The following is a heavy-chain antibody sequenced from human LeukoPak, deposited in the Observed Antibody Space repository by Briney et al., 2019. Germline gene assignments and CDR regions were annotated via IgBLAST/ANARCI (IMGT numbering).Heavy chain of an antibody. CDR1: GYSISSGYY. V-gene: IGHV4-38-2*01. CDR2: IYHSGST. Sequence: PSETLSLTCAVSGYSISSGYYWGWIRQPPGKGLEWIGGIYHSGSTYYNPSLKSRVTISVDTSKNQFSLKLNSVTAADTAVYYCASTTTANTRWGQGTLVTVSS. D-gene: IGHD1-26*01. J-gene: IGHJ4*02. CDR3: ASTTTANTR.